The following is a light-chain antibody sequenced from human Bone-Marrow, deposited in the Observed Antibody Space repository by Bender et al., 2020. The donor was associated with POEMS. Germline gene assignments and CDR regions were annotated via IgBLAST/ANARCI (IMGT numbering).Light chain of an antibody. CDR3: YSVDSSGNRNWV. CDR2: EDV. V-gene: IGLV3-10*01. CDR1: ALPKKY. Sequence: SYELTQPPSVSVSPGQTARITCSGDALPKKYAYWYQQKSDQAPVLVIYEDVKRPSGIPERISGSSSGTMATLTISGAQVEDEADYYCYSVDSSGNRNWVFGGGTKLTVL. J-gene: IGLJ3*02.